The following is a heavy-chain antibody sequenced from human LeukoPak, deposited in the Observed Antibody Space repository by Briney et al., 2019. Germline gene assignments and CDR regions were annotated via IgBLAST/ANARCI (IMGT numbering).Heavy chain of an antibody. J-gene: IGHJ4*02. V-gene: IGHV4-59*12. CDR3: ARGKDYYDFWSGYLAPFDY. CDR2: ISYSGST. CDR1: GGSISSYY. Sequence: SPSETLSLTCTVSGGSISSYYWSWIRQPPGKGLEWIGCISYSGSTNYNPSLKSRVTISVDTSKNQFSLKLSSVTAADTAVYYCARGKDYYDFWSGYLAPFDYWGQGTLVTVSS. D-gene: IGHD3-3*01.